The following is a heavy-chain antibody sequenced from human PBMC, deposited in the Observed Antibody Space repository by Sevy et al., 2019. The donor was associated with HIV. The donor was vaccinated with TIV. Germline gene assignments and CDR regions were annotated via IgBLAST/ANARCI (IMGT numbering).Heavy chain of an antibody. J-gene: IGHJ4*02. Sequence: GGSLRLSCAASGFTFSSYAMHWVRQAPGKGLEWVAVISYDGSNKYYADSGKGRFTISRDNSKNTLYLQMNSLRAEDTAVYYCARERGYSYGRPLDYWGQGTLVTVSS. CDR2: ISYDGSNK. CDR1: GFTFSSYA. CDR3: ARERGYSYGRPLDY. D-gene: IGHD5-18*01. V-gene: IGHV3-30-3*01.